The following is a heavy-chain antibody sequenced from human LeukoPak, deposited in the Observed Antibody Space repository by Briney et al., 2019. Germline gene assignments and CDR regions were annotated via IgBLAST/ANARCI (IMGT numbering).Heavy chain of an antibody. Sequence: GGSLRLSCAASGFTFSGYSMNWVRQAPGKGLERVSSISSGSTYMYYADSVKGRFTISRDNAQNSVFLQMNSLRAEDTAVYYCGRVGGRSKAAKGDAFDIWGQGTMVVVSS. D-gene: IGHD6-6*01. CDR1: GFTFSGYS. J-gene: IGHJ3*02. CDR3: GRVGGRSKAAKGDAFDI. CDR2: ISSGSTYM. V-gene: IGHV3-21*06.